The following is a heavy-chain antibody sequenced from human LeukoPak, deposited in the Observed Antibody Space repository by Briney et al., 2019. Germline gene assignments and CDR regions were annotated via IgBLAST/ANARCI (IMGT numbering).Heavy chain of an antibody. CDR3: ARGGGDDYYDSSGYLFLGLY. CDR2: ISYDGSNK. D-gene: IGHD3-22*01. V-gene: IGHV3-30*04. CDR1: GFTFSSYA. Sequence: GGSLRLSCAAPGFTFSSYAMHWVRQAPGKGLEWVAVISYDGSNKYYADSVKGRFTISRDNSKNALYLQMNSLRAEDTAVYYCARGGGDDYYDSSGYLFLGLYWGQGTLVTVSS. J-gene: IGHJ4*02.